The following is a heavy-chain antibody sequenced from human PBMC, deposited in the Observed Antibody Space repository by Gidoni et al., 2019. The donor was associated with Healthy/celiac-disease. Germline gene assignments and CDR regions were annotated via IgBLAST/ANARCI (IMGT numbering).Heavy chain of an antibody. CDR1: GGSFSGYY. D-gene: IGHD6-13*01. CDR3: ASPPRRGAAARVYFQH. CDR2: INHSGST. V-gene: IGHV4-34*01. J-gene: IGHJ1*01. Sequence: QVQLQQWGAGLLKPSETLSLTCAVYGGSFSGYYWSWIRQPPGKGLEWIGEINHSGSTNYNPSLKSRVTISVDTSKNQFSLKLSSVTAADTAAYYCASPPRRGAAARVYFQHWGQGTLVTVSS.